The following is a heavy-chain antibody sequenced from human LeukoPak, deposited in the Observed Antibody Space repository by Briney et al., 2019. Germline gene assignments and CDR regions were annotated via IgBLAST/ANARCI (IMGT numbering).Heavy chain of an antibody. Sequence: SETLSLTCTVSGGSISSYYWSWIRQPAGKGLEWIGRIYTSGSTDYNPSLKSRVTISVDKSKNQFSLKLSSVTAADTAVYYCAYMKGSTWYYFDYWGQGTLVTVSS. CDR2: IYTSGST. J-gene: IGHJ4*02. D-gene: IGHD6-13*01. CDR1: GGSISSYY. V-gene: IGHV4-4*07. CDR3: AYMKGSTWYYFDY.